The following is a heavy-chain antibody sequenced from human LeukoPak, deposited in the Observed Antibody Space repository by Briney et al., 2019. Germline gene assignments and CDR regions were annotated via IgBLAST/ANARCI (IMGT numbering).Heavy chain of an antibody. D-gene: IGHD4-17*01. J-gene: IGHJ5*02. CDR2: IRYDGSIK. CDR3: AKEGRPPRTGDYLDYLFDDT. V-gene: IGHV3-30*02. CDR1: GFTFSSYG. Sequence: GGSLRLSCAASGFTFSSYGMHWVRQASGKGLEWAAFIRYDGSIKYYADSVKGRFTISRDNSKNTLFLQMNSLRAEDTALYYCAKEGRPPRTGDYLDYLFDDTWGQGTLVTVSS.